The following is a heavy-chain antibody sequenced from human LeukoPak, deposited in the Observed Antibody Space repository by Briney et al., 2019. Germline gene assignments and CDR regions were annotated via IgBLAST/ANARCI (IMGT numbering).Heavy chain of an antibody. D-gene: IGHD2-21*01. CDR1: GYTFTGYY. J-gene: IGHJ4*02. Sequence: GASVKVSCKASGYTFTGYYMHWLRQAPGQGLEWMGRINPNSGGTNYAQKFQGRVTMTRDTSINTAYMDLSRLRSDDTAVYYCARGRNSVIYFNVVAPYYFDYWGQGTLVTVSS. CDR3: ARGRNSVIYFNVVAPYYFDY. CDR2: INPNSGGT. V-gene: IGHV1-2*06.